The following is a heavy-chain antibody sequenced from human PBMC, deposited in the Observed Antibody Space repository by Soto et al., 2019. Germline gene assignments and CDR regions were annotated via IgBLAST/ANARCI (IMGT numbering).Heavy chain of an antibody. D-gene: IGHD3-10*01. Sequence: SVKVSCKASGGTFSSYAISWVRQAPGQGLEWMGGIIPIFGTANYAQKFQGRVTITADESTSTAYMELSSLRSEDTAVYYCARNLVRGVIWYYGMDVWGQGTTLTVSS. CDR3: ARNLVRGVIWYYGMDV. CDR1: GGTFSSYA. CDR2: IIPIFGTA. J-gene: IGHJ6*02. V-gene: IGHV1-69*13.